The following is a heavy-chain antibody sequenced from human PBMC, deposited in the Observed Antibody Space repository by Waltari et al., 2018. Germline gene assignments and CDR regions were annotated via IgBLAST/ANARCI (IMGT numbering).Heavy chain of an antibody. CDR2: ISSDGNTT. D-gene: IGHD5-18*01. J-gene: IGHJ4*02. CDR1: GCTCSCYC. V-gene: IGHV3-74*01. Sequence: EVQLVESGGGLVQPGGSLRLTCEAYGCTCSCYCMHWVRQTPGKGLVWVSRISSDGNTTTYADSVKGRFTISRDNAKNTLYLQMNSLRAEDTALYYCARVEYTYGPYCFDSWGQGTPVTVSS. CDR3: ARVEYTYGPYCFDS.